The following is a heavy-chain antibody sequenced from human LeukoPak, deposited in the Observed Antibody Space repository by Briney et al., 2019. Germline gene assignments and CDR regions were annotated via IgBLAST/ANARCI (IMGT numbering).Heavy chain of an antibody. Sequence: ASVKVSCKASGYTFTGYYMHWVRQAPGQGLEWMGSINPNSGGTNYAQKFQGRVTMTRDTSISTAYMELSRLRSDDTAVYYCARPMVRGVIGVFDYWGQGTLVTVSS. J-gene: IGHJ4*02. D-gene: IGHD3-10*01. CDR2: INPNSGGT. V-gene: IGHV1-2*02. CDR3: ARPMVRGVIGVFDY. CDR1: GYTFTGYY.